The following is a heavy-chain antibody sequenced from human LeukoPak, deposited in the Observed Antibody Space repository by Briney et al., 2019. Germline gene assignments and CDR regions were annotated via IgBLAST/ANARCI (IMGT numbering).Heavy chain of an antibody. V-gene: IGHV3-23*01. CDR1: GFTFSSYA. J-gene: IGHJ5*02. CDR2: VSGSDGST. Sequence: QTGGSLRLSCAASGFTFSSYAMSWVRQAQGKGLDWVSGVSGSDGSTYYGDSVKGRFTISRDNSKNTLYVQMNSLRAEVTAVYYCAKARGFCSGGSCYNPFDPWGQGTLVTVSS. D-gene: IGHD2-15*01. CDR3: AKARGFCSGGSCYNPFDP.